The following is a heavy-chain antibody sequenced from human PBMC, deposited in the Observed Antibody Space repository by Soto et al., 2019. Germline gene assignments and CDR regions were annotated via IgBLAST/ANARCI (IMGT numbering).Heavy chain of an antibody. Sequence: EVQLLESGGGLVQPGGSLRLSCAASGFTFSSYAMSWVRQAPGKGLEWVSAISGSGGSTYYADSVKGRFTISRDNSKNPLYMQMNSLRAEDTAVYYCAKENGYSSSWFEFDYWGQGTLVTVSS. CDR3: AKENGYSSSWFEFDY. D-gene: IGHD6-13*01. J-gene: IGHJ4*02. CDR1: GFTFSSYA. CDR2: ISGSGGST. V-gene: IGHV3-23*01.